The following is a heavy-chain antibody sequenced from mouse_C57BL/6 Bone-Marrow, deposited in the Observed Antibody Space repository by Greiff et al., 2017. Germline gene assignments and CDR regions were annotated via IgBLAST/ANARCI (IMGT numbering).Heavy chain of an antibody. CDR3: ARRDTATVVEGYCDV. V-gene: IGHV1-9*01. CDR1: GYTFTGYW. J-gene: IGHJ1*03. Sequence: LQQSGASVKLSCKATGYTFTGYWIEWVKQRPGHGLEWIGEILPGSGSTNYNEKFKGKATFTADTYSNTAYMQLSSLTTEDSAIYYCARRDTATVVEGYCDVWGTGTTVTVSS. CDR2: ILPGSGST. D-gene: IGHD1-1*01.